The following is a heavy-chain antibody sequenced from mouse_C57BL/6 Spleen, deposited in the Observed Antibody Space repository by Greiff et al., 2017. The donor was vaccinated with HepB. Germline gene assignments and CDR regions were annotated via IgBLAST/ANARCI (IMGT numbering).Heavy chain of an antibody. CDR3: AREEGDDYDSAWFAY. CDR2: IYPGSGNT. CDR1: GYTFTDYY. D-gene: IGHD2-4*01. V-gene: IGHV1-76*01. J-gene: IGHJ3*01. Sequence: QVQLKESGAELVRPGASVKLSCKASGYTFTDYYINWVKQRPGQGLEWIARIYPGSGNTYYNEKFKGKATLTAEKSSSTAYMQLSSLTSEDSAVYFCAREEGDDYDSAWFAYWGQGTLVTVSA.